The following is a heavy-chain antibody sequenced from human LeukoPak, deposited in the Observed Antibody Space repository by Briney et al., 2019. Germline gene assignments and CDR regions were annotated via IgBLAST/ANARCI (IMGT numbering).Heavy chain of an antibody. CDR3: ARVLPYIVVVPAAIADGWFDP. J-gene: IGHJ5*02. D-gene: IGHD2-2*02. CDR2: IYYSGST. Sequence: SETLSLTCAVYGGSFSSYYWSWIRQPPGKGLEWIGYIYYSGSTNYNPSLKSRVTISVDTSKNQFSLKLSSVTAADTAVYYCARVLPYIVVVPAAIADGWFDPWGQGTLVTVSS. CDR1: GGSFSSYY. V-gene: IGHV4-59*01.